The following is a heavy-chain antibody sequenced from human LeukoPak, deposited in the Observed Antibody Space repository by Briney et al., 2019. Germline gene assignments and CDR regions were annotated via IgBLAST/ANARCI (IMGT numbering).Heavy chain of an antibody. CDR2: IYTSGST. D-gene: IGHD3-3*01. V-gene: IGHV4-61*02. CDR3: AREGYDFWSGYRDFDY. Sequence: PSETLFLTCTVSGGSISSGSYYWSWIRQPAGKGLEWIGRIYTSGSTNYNPSLKSRVTISVDTSKNQFSLKLSSVTAADTAVYYCAREGYDFWSGYRDFDYWGQGTLVTVSS. J-gene: IGHJ4*02. CDR1: GGSISSGSYY.